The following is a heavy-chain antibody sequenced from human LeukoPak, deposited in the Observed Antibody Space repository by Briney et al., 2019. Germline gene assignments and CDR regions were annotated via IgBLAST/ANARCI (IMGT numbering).Heavy chain of an antibody. CDR2: ISSSSSTI. CDR1: GFTFSSYS. D-gene: IGHD2-15*01. Sequence: PGGSLRLSCAASGFTFSSYSMNWVRQAPGKGLEWVSYISSSSSTIYYADSVKGRFTISRDNSKNTLYLQMNSLRAEDTAVYYCARDLFGYCSGGSCYQAHYWGQGTLVTVSS. CDR3: ARDLFGYCSGGSCYQAHY. J-gene: IGHJ4*02. V-gene: IGHV3-48*01.